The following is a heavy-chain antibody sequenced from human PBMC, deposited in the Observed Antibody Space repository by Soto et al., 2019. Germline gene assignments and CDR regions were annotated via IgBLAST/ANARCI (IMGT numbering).Heavy chain of an antibody. D-gene: IGHD6-19*01. J-gene: IGHJ4*02. CDR3: AKVGSSGWYYFDY. Sequence: EVQLLESGGGLVQPGGSLRLSCAASGFTFSSYDMSWVRHAPGKGLEWVSTISDGGVTTYYTNSVKGRFTTSRDNSKNTLYLKMNSLRAEDTALYYCAKVGSSGWYYFDYWGQGTLVPVSS. CDR1: GFTFSSYD. CDR2: ISDGGVTT. V-gene: IGHV3-23*01.